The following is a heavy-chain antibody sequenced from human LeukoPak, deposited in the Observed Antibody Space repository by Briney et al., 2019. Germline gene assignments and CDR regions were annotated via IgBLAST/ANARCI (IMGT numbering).Heavy chain of an antibody. Sequence: GSLRLSCAASGFTVSSNYMSWVRQPPGKGLEWIGEIYHSGSTNYNPSLKSRVTISVDKSKNQFSLKLSSVTAADTAVYYCARTSVSGGLDYWGQGTLVTVSS. CDR3: ARTSVSGGLDY. V-gene: IGHV4-4*02. CDR2: IYHSGST. CDR1: GFTVSSNY. J-gene: IGHJ4*02. D-gene: IGHD1-14*01.